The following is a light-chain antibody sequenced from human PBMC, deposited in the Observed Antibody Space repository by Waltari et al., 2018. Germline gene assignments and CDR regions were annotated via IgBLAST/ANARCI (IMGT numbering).Light chain of an antibody. CDR1: QSISSY. V-gene: IGKV1-39*01. CDR3: QQSYSTPYT. Sequence: DIQMTQSPSSLSASVGDRVTITCRASQSISSYLNWYQQKPGKAPKLLIYAAASLQSEVPSRFSASGSGTDFTLTISRLQPEDFATYYCQQSYSTPYTFGQGTKLEIK. CDR2: AAA. J-gene: IGKJ2*01.